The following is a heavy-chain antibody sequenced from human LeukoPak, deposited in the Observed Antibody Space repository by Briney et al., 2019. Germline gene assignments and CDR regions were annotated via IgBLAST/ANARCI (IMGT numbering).Heavy chain of an antibody. CDR3: ARSPPTGVDTTTARVY. CDR1: GFTFSSYS. CDR2: ISSSSSTI. D-gene: IGHD5-18*01. J-gene: IGHJ4*02. V-gene: IGHV3-48*04. Sequence: GGSLRLSCAASGFTFSSYSMNWVRQAPGKGLEWVSYISSSSSTIYYADSVKGRFTISRDNAKNSLYLQMNSLRAEDTAAYYCARSPPTGVDTTTARVYWGQGTLVTVPS.